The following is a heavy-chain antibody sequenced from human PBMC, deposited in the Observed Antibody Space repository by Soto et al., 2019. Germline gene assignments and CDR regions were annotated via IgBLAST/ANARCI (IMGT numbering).Heavy chain of an antibody. V-gene: IGHV1-69*13. J-gene: IGHJ1*01. CDR1: VGTFSSHV. Sequence: SVKVSCKASVGTFSSHVFTWVRQAPGQGLEWMGGIIPMFGTANHAQKFQGRVTLIADESTSTAYLELSSLRSEDTAVYYCARGSRDCSGGTCFPLPTAEYFRHWGQGTLVTVPQ. CDR2: IIPMFGTA. D-gene: IGHD2-15*01. CDR3: ARGSRDCSGGTCFPLPTAEYFRH.